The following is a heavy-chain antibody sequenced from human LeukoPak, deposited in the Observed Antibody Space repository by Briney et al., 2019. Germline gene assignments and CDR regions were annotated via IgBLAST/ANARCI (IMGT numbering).Heavy chain of an antibody. CDR1: GFTFSGSA. Sequence: GGSLRLSCAASGFTFSGSAMHWVRQASGKGLEWVGRIRSKANSYATAYAASVKGRFTISRDDSKNTAYLQMNSLKTEDTDVYYCTRRSDTAAGTSAVDYWGQGTLVTVSS. V-gene: IGHV3-73*01. CDR3: TRRSDTAAGTSAVDY. CDR2: IRSKANSYAT. J-gene: IGHJ4*02. D-gene: IGHD6-13*01.